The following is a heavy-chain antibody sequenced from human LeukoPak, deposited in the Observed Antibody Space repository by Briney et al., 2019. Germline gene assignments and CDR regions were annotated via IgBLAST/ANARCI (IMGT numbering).Heavy chain of an antibody. CDR2: ISSKSDYT. CDR1: GFTFTSNA. V-gene: IGHV3-23*01. J-gene: IGHJ5*01. Sequence: GGSLRLSCAASGFTFTSNAMSWVRQAPGKGLEWVSSISSKSDYTFYTDSVKGRFTVSRDNSRNTLYLQMNSLRAEDTAIYYCAKDRPNYYETNGHYYRRDGDSWGQGTLVTVSS. CDR3: AKDRPNYYETNGHYYRRDGDS. D-gene: IGHD3-22*01.